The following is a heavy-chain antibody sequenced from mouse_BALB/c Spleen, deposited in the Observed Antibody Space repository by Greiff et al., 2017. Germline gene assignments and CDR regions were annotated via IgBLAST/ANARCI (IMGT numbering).Heavy chain of an antibody. CDR3: ARDDYDYDSYALDY. J-gene: IGHJ4*01. D-gene: IGHD2-4*01. CDR1: GFTFTDYY. CDR2: IRNKANGYTT. Sequence: EVQLVESGGGLVQPGGSLRLSCATSGFTFTDYYMSWVRQPPGKALEWLGFIRNKANGYTTEYSASVKGRFTISTDNSQSILYLQMNTLRAEESATYYGARDDYDYDSYALDYWGQGTSVTVSS. V-gene: IGHV7-3*02.